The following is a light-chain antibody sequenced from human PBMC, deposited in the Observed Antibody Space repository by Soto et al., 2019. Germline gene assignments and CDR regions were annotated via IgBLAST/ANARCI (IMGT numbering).Light chain of an antibody. Sequence: EIMMTQSPATLSVSPGERATLSCRASQSVNNNLAWYQQKPGQAPRLLIYGVSARATGIPARFSGSGSGTEFTLTISSLQSEDFAVYYCQQYNNWPLTFGGGTKVEIK. V-gene: IGKV3-15*01. CDR1: QSVNNN. CDR3: QQYNNWPLT. CDR2: GVS. J-gene: IGKJ4*01.